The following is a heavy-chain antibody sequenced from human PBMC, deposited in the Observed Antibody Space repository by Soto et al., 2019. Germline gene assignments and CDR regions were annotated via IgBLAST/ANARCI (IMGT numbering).Heavy chain of an antibody. V-gene: IGHV1-69*12. D-gene: IGHD3-10*01. CDR1: GGTFSSYA. J-gene: IGHJ4*02. CDR2: IIPIFGTA. Sequence: QVQLVQSGAEVKKPGSSVKVSCKASGGTFSSYAISWVRQAPGQGLEWMGGIIPIFGTANYAQKFQGRVTITADESTSTAYMELSSLRSEDTAVYYCARDTHDRRFGELWSYYFDYWGQGTLVTVSS. CDR3: ARDTHDRRFGELWSYYFDY.